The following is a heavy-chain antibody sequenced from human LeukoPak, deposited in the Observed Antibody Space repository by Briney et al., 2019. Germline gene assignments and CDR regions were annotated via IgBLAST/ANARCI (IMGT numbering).Heavy chain of an antibody. CDR2: IYRSGST. D-gene: IGHD5-18*01. CDR1: GGSISNYY. V-gene: IGHV4-4*07. CDR3: AREGGGDTAIPDYGMDV. J-gene: IGHJ6*02. Sequence: PSETLSLTCTVSGGSISNYYWGWIRQPAGKTLEWIGRIYRSGSTNYNPSLKSRVTISVDTSKNQFSLKLSSVTAADTAVYYCAREGGGDTAIPDYGMDVWGQGTTVTVSS.